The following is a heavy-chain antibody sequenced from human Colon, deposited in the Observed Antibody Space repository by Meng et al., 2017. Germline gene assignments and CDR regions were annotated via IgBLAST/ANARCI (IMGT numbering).Heavy chain of an antibody. J-gene: IGHJ4*02. CDR2: IYHSGST. V-gene: IGHV4-4*02. CDR1: GGSISSSNW. D-gene: IGHD3-10*01. Sequence: SETLSLTCAVSGGSISSSNWWCWVRQPPGKGLVWIGEIYHSGSTNYNPSLQSRVTISADKSKNQFSLRLGSVTATDTAVYYCARGRLNYYGSGSYFDYWGQGTLVTVSS. CDR3: ARGRLNYYGSGSYFDY.